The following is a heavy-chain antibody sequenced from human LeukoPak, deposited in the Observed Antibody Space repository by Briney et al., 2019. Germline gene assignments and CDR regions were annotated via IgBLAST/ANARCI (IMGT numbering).Heavy chain of an antibody. CDR3: ARSPPHYYDSSYFDY. D-gene: IGHD3-22*01. CDR1: GGTFSSYA. J-gene: IGHJ4*02. V-gene: IGHV1-69*13. Sequence: GASVKVSCKASGGTFSSYAISWVRQAPGQGLEWMGGIIPIFGTANYAQKFQGRVTITADESTSTAYMELSSLRSEDTAVYYCARSPPHYYDSSYFDYWGQGTLVTASS. CDR2: IIPIFGTA.